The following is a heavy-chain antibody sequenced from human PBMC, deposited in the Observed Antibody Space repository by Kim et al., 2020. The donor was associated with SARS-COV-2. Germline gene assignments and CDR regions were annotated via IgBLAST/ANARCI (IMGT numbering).Heavy chain of an antibody. D-gene: IGHD2-15*01. V-gene: IGHV6-1*01. CDR3: ARGHRNWNDPCSGGSCHPPVDY. Sequence: SQTLSLTCAISGDSVSSNSAAWNWIRQSPSRGLEWLRRTYYRSKWYNDYAVSVKSRITINPDTSKNQFSLQLNSVTPEDTAVYYCARGHRNWNDPCSGGSCHPPVDYWGQGTLVTVSS. CDR1: GDSVSSNSAA. CDR2: TYYRSKWYN. J-gene: IGHJ4*02.